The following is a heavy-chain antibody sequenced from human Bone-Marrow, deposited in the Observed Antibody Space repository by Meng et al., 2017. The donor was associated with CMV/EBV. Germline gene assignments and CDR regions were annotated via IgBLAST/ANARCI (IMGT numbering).Heavy chain of an antibody. J-gene: IGHJ3*01. CDR2: INSDGSTT. V-gene: IGHV3-74*01. CDR3: AHYDSSGLHAFDV. CDR1: GFSFSSYW. D-gene: IGHD3-22*01. Sequence: GESLKISCAASGFSFSSYWMHWVRQGPGKGLVWVSRINSDGSTTTYADFVKGRFTISRDNAKNTLFLQMNSLRAEDTAVYYCAHYDSSGLHAFDVWGQGPMVTF.